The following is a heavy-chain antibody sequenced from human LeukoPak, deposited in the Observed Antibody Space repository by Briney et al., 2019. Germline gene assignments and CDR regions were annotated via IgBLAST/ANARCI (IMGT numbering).Heavy chain of an antibody. CDR3: AKDSRGRSSTSPDYFDY. D-gene: IGHD2-2*01. CDR2: ISGSGGST. J-gene: IGHJ4*02. CDR1: GFTFSRYI. V-gene: IGHV3-23*01. Sequence: PGGSLRLSCAASGFTFSRYIMNWARQAPGKGLEWVSAISGSGGSTYYADSVKGRFTISRDNSKNTLYLQMNSLRAEDTAVYYCAKDSRGRSSTSPDYFDYWGQGTLVTVSS.